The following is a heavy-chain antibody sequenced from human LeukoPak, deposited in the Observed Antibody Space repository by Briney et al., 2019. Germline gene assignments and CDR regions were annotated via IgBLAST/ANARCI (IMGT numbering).Heavy chain of an antibody. D-gene: IGHD3-10*01. V-gene: IGHV3-48*04. CDR1: GFTFSSYS. J-gene: IGHJ1*01. Sequence: QPGGSLRLSCAASGFTFSSYSMNWVRHAPGKGLEWVSYIGHTGSITDYADSVKGRFTISRDNAKNSLYLQMNTLRAEDTAVYYCVRDGAVVTSGSYPWRYFQYWGQGTLVTVSS. CDR2: IGHTGSIT. CDR3: VRDGAVVTSGSYPWRYFQY.